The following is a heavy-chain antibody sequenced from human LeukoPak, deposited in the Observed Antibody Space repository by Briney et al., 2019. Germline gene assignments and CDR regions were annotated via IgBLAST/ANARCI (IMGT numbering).Heavy chain of an antibody. J-gene: IGHJ4*02. Sequence: PGRSLRLSCAASGFTFSNYAMHWVRQAPGKGLEWVAVISYDGTYKNYADSMKGRFTISRDNSKGTLSLQMNSLRAEDTAFYYCAKGSAQYYFESWGQGTLVTVSS. CDR3: AKGSAQYYFES. D-gene: IGHD3-10*01. CDR2: ISYDGTYK. CDR1: GFTFSNYA. V-gene: IGHV3-30*04.